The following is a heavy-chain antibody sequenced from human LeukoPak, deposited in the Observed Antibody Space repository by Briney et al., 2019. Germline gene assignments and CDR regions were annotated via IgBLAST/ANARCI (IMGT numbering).Heavy chain of an antibody. CDR2: IKQDGSEK. Sequence: PGGSLRLSCAASGFTFSSYWMSWVRQAPGKGLEWVANIKQDGSEKNCVDSVRGRFTISRDNAKNSLYLQMNSLRAEDTAVYYCGRRRGMGSLDYWGQGTLVTVSP. V-gene: IGHV3-7*03. J-gene: IGHJ4*02. CDR1: GFTFSSYW. CDR3: GRRRGMGSLDY. D-gene: IGHD2-8*01.